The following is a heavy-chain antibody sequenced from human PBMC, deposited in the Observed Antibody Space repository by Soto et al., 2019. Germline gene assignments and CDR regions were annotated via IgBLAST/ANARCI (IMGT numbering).Heavy chain of an antibody. V-gene: IGHV3-23*01. J-gene: IGHJ5*02. CDR1: EFTFSNYA. Sequence: PGGSLRLSCAASEFTFSNYAMSWVRQAPGKGLEWVSAISYGGGTTYYADSVKGRFTISRDNAKNSLYLQMNSLRVDYTALYYCARDYSGSFNWFDPWGQGTLVTVSS. CDR2: ISYGGGTT. CDR3: ARDYSGSFNWFDP. D-gene: IGHD1-26*01.